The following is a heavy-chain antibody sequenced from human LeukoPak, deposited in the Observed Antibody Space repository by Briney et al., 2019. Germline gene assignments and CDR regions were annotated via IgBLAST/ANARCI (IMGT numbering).Heavy chain of an antibody. CDR1: GFIFSLYC. CDR2: ICPDGTGI. Sequence: KPGVTLRHSCAASGFIFSLYCMHWVRQAPGKGPMWVSRICPDGTGISYADSVKARFTTSRDNAKNTVYLQMNGLREEDTAVYYCVRDFRSADYWGQGTLVTVSS. CDR3: VRDFRSADY. V-gene: IGHV3-74*01. J-gene: IGHJ4*02.